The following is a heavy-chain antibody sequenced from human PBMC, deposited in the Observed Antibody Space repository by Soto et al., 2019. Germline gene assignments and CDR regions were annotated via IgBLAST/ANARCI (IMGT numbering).Heavy chain of an antibody. D-gene: IGHD3-10*01. Sequence: ASVKVSCKASGYTFTSYDINWVRQATGQGLEWMGWLNPNSGNTGYAQKFQGRVTMTRNTSISTAYMELSSLRSGDTAVYYCARGGVFFFAAPTNPFDYWGQGTLVTVSS. CDR3: ARGGVFFFAAPTNPFDY. J-gene: IGHJ4*02. CDR1: GYTFTSYD. CDR2: LNPNSGNT. V-gene: IGHV1-8*01.